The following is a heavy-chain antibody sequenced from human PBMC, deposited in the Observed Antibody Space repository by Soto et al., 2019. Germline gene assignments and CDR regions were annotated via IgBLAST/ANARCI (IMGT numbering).Heavy chain of an antibody. V-gene: IGHV3-73*01. CDR1: GFTFSGSA. J-gene: IGHJ6*01. CDR3: TRGYSGYDYYYYYGMDV. CDR2: IRSKANSYAT. Sequence: GGSLRLSCAASGFTFSGSAMHWVRQASGKGLEWVGRIRSKANSYATAYAASVKGRFTISRDDSKNTAYLQMNSLKTEDTAVYYCTRGYSGYDYYYYYGMDVWRQGTTVTVSS. D-gene: IGHD5-12*01.